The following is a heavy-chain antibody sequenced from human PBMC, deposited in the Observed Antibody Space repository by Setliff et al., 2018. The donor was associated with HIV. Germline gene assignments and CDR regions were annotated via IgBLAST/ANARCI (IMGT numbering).Heavy chain of an antibody. CDR2: ISAYNGNT. Sequence: ASVKVSCKASGYTFTSYGISWVRQAPGQGLEWMGWISAYNGNTNYAQNFQGRVTLTTDTSTSTAYMEVKSLRSDDTAVYYGARFEGRDKRGYSYGAYYYYMDVWGKGTTVTVSS. CDR1: GYTFTSYG. CDR3: ARFEGRDKRGYSYGAYYYYMDV. V-gene: IGHV1-18*01. J-gene: IGHJ6*03. D-gene: IGHD5-18*01.